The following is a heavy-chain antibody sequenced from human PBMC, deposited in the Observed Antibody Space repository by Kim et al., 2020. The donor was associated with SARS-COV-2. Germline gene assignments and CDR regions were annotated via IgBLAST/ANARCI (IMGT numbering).Heavy chain of an antibody. CDR2: IWYDGSNK. CDR3: ARGGMNYYDSRQSMDV. V-gene: IGHV3-33*01. D-gene: IGHD3-22*01. CDR1: GFTFSSYG. J-gene: IGHJ6*02. Sequence: GGSLRLSCAASGFTFSSYGMHWVRQAPGKGLEWVAVIWYDGSNKYYADSVKGRFTISRDNSKNTLYLQMNSLRAEDTAVYYCARGGMNYYDSRQSMDVWGQGTTVTVSS.